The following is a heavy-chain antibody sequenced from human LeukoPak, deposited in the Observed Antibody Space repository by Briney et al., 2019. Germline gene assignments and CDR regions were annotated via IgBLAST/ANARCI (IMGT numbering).Heavy chain of an antibody. CDR2: ISTSGGGGAT. CDR3: ARAPGSLVSVAARPYYFDF. Sequence: PGGSLRLSCAASGFTLSNYAMSWVRQAPGKGLEWVSIISTSGGGGATYYADSVKGRFTISRDSPKNTLYLQMNSIRAEDTAVYYCARAPGSLVSVAARPYYFDFWGQGTLVTVSS. CDR1: GFTLSNYA. V-gene: IGHV3-23*01. D-gene: IGHD6-6*01. J-gene: IGHJ4*02.